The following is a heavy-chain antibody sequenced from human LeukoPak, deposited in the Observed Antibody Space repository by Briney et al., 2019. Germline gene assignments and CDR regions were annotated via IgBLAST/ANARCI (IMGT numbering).Heavy chain of an antibody. Sequence: VQPGGSLRLSCEVSGFTFSVYWMSWVRQAPGKGLEWVSSISSGSSYIYYADSVKGRFTISRDNAKNSLYLQMNSLRAEDTALYYCATVGAVSYYFDYWGQGTLVTVSS. D-gene: IGHD3-16*01. CDR3: ATVGAVSYYFDY. V-gene: IGHV3-21*01. J-gene: IGHJ4*02. CDR1: GFTFSVYW. CDR2: ISSGSSYI.